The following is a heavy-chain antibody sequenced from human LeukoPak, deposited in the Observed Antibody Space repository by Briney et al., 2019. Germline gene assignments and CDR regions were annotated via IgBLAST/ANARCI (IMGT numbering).Heavy chain of an antibody. CDR1: GYSYTSYW. V-gene: IGHV5-51*01. CDR2: IYPGDSDT. Sequence: GESLKISCKGSGYSYTSYWIGWVRQMPGKGLEWMGIIYPGDSDTRYSPSFQGQVTISADKSISTAYLQWSSLKASGTAMYYCARVVGATTFFFYYYMDVWGKGTTVTVSS. D-gene: IGHD1-26*01. CDR3: ARVVGATTFFFYYYMDV. J-gene: IGHJ6*03.